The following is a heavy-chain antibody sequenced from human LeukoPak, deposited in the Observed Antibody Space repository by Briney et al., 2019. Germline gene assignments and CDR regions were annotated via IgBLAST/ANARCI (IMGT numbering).Heavy chain of an antibody. Sequence: SETLSLTCTVSGGSISSYHWSWIRQPPGKGLEWIGYIYYSGSTNYNPSLKSRVTISVDTSKNQFSLKLSSVTAADTAVYYCARTYYYDSSGYYSDAFDIWGQGTMVTVSS. V-gene: IGHV4-59*01. CDR3: ARTYYYDSSGYYSDAFDI. CDR1: GGSISSYH. CDR2: IYYSGST. D-gene: IGHD3-22*01. J-gene: IGHJ3*02.